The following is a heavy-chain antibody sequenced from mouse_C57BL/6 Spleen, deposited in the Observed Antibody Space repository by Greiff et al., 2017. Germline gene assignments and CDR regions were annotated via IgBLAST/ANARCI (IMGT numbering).Heavy chain of an antibody. Sequence: VKLMESGAELVRPGASVTLSCKASGYTFTDYEMHWVKQTPVHGLEWIGAIDPETGGTAYNQKFKGKAILTADKSSSTAYMELRSLTSEDSAVYYCTRSTGTFDYWGQGTTLTVSS. D-gene: IGHD4-1*01. V-gene: IGHV1-15*01. CDR2: IDPETGGT. J-gene: IGHJ2*01. CDR3: TRSTGTFDY. CDR1: GYTFTDYE.